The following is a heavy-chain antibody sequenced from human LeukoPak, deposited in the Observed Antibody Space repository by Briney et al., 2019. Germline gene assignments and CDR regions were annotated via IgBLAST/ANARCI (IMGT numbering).Heavy chain of an antibody. Sequence: GGSLRLSCAASGFTFSSYEMNWVRQAPGKGLEWVSYISSSGRTIYYADSVKGRFTISRDNAKNSLYLQMSSLRAEDTAAYYCARDERGAFDIWGQGTMVTVSS. V-gene: IGHV3-48*03. D-gene: IGHD3-16*01. CDR2: ISSSGRTI. CDR3: ARDERGAFDI. J-gene: IGHJ3*02. CDR1: GFTFSSYE.